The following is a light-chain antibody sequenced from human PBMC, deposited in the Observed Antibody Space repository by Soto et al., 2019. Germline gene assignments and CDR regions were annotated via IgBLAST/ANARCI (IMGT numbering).Light chain of an antibody. CDR1: SSDVGSCNC. V-gene: IGLV2-23*02. CDR2: EVN. Sequence: QSVLTQPASVSGSPGQSITISCTGTSSDVGSCNCVSWYQQHPGKAPTLIIYEVNKRPSGVSNRFSGSKSGNTASLTISGLQAEDEADYYCCSSVASPNGVFGGGTKLTVL. J-gene: IGLJ3*02. CDR3: CSSVASPNGV.